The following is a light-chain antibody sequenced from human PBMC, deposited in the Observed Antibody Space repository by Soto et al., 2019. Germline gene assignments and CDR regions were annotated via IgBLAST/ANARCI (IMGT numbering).Light chain of an antibody. V-gene: IGKV3-15*01. CDR3: QQYNNWPPLT. CDR1: QSVSTR. Sequence: EIVMTQSPATLSVSPGERATLSCRASQSVSTRLAWYQQKPGQAPRLLIYGASTRATDIPARFSGSGSGTEFTLTISGLQSEDFAVYYCQQYNNWPPLTFGGGTKVELK. CDR2: GAS. J-gene: IGKJ4*01.